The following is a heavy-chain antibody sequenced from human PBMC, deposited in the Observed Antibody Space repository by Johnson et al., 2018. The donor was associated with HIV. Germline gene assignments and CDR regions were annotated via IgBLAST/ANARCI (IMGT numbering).Heavy chain of an antibody. D-gene: IGHD6-13*01. J-gene: IGHJ3*02. CDR2: IKQDGSGQ. V-gene: IGHV3-7*01. CDR1: GFTFSSYW. CDR3: ARAIAAAGTVGVDAFDI. Sequence: VQLVESGGGLVQPGGSLRLSCAASGFTFSSYWMSWVRQAPGKGLEWVANIKQDGSGQYYVDSGKGRFNISRENAKNSLYLQMNSLRAEDTAVYYCARAIAAAGTVGVDAFDIWGQGTMVTVSS.